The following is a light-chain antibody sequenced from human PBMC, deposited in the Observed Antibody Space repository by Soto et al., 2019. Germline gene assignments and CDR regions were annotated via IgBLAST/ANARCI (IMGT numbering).Light chain of an antibody. Sequence: DIVMTKSPDSLAVSLGERATINCKSSQSLLSSSNNKNYLSWYQQKPGQAPKAIIYWTSTRESGVPDRFRGSVSGTDLTLTISSLQAEDVAVYYSHQYHSRPLTCGGGTKAEIK. CDR2: WTS. CDR1: QSLLSSSNNKNY. CDR3: HQYHSRPLT. V-gene: IGKV4-1*01. J-gene: IGKJ4*01.